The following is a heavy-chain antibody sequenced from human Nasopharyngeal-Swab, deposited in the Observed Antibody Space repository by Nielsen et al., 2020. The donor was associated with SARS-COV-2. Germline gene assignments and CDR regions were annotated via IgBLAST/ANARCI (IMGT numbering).Heavy chain of an antibody. D-gene: IGHD2-2*03. Sequence: WVRQAPGQGLEWMGRINPNSGGTNYAQKFQGRVTMTRDTSISTVYMELSRLRSDDTAVYYCASGGGYCSSTSCSNWFDPWGQGTLVTVSS. J-gene: IGHJ5*02. V-gene: IGHV1-2*06. CDR2: INPNSGGT. CDR3: ASGGGYCSSTSCSNWFDP.